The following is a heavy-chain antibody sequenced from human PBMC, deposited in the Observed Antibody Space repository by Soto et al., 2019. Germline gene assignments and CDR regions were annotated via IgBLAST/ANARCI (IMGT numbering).Heavy chain of an antibody. D-gene: IGHD3-3*02. Sequence: QAQLVQSRAEMKKPGASVKVSCKATGYTFSAYTMNWVRQAPGQSLEWIGWINAGSGNTKYSQNFQGRVSITRDTSASTVYMELTGLTSEDTAVYYCARDTETLGPRANDALDIWGQGTMVTVSS. V-gene: IGHV1-3*01. CDR1: GYTFSAYT. CDR2: INAGSGNT. J-gene: IGHJ3*02. CDR3: ARDTETLGPRANDALDI.